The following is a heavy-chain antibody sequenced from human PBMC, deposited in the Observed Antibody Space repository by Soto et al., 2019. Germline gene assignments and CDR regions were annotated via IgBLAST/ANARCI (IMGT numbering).Heavy chain of an antibody. CDR1: GGTFSSYA. CDR3: ARARGGSTSLDIYYYYYYGMDV. CDR2: IIPIFGTA. D-gene: IGHD2-2*01. Sequence: QVQLVQSGAEVKKPGSSVKVSCKAPGGTFSSYAISWVRQAPGQGLEWMGGIIPIFGTANYAQKFQGRVTITADESTSTGYMELSSVRSEDTAVYYCARARGGSTSLDIYYYYYYGMDVWGQGTTVTVSS. J-gene: IGHJ6*02. V-gene: IGHV1-69*01.